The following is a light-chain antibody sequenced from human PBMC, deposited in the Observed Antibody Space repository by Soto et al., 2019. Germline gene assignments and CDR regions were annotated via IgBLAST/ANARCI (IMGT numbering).Light chain of an antibody. V-gene: IGKV3D-15*02. J-gene: IGKJ5*01. Sequence: EIVMTHSPATLSVSPWGRATLSCRASQSISDTLAWYQQKPGQAPRLLIYGASRRATGIPDRFSGSASGTDFTLTISRLEPEDFAVYFCQQYSDLPMTFGQGTRLEIK. CDR2: GAS. CDR1: QSISDT. CDR3: QQYSDLPMT.